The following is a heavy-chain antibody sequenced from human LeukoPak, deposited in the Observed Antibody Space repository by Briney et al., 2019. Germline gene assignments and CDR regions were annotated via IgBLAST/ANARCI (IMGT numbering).Heavy chain of an antibody. CDR2: ISSSGSTI. CDR3: ARVLAAAGGDCMDD. V-gene: IGHV3-11*01. D-gene: IGHD6-13*01. CDR1: GFTFSDYY. J-gene: IGHJ6*02. Sequence: GGSLRLSCAASGFTFSDYYMSWIRQAPGKGLEWVPYISSSGSTIYYADSVKGRFTISRDNAKNSLYLQMNSLRAEDTAVYYCARVLAAAGGDCMDDWGQGTTVTVSS.